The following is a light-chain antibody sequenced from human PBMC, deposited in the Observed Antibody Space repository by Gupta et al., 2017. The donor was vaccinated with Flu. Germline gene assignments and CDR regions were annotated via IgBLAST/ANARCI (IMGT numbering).Light chain of an antibody. J-gene: IGKJ1*01. Sequence: EIVMTQSPATLSLSPGERATLSCRASQSLSTNLAWYQQRPGRAPRLLIYGASTRATDIPARFSGRGSGTEFTLTISSLQSEDFAVYYCQQSNKWPWTFGQGTKVEIK. CDR1: QSLSTN. CDR2: GAS. CDR3: QQSNKWPWT. V-gene: IGKV3-15*01.